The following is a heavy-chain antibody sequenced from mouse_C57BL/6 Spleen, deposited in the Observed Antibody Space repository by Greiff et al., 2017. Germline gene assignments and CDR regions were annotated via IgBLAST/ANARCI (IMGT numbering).Heavy chain of an antibody. J-gene: IGHJ4*01. V-gene: IGHV1-18*01. Sequence: VQLKESGPELVKPGASVKIPCKASGYTFTDYNMDWVKQSHGKSLEWIGDINPNNGGTIYNQKFKGKATLTVDKSSSTAYMELRSLTSEDTAVYYCARGNWYYYAMDYWCQGTSVTVSS. CDR2: INPNNGGT. D-gene: IGHD4-1*01. CDR1: GYTFTDYN. CDR3: ARGNWYYYAMDY.